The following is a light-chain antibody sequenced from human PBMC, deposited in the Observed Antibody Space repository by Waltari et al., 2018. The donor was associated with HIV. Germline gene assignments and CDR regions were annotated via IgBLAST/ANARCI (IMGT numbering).Light chain of an antibody. CDR2: GAS. CDR3: QQSGSSIT. V-gene: IGKV3-20*01. J-gene: IGKJ5*01. CDR1: QSVGSIY. Sequence: ESVFTPSPGTLSLSPGERAILSCRASQSVGSIYLNWYQQKPGQAPRVRIYGASSRAPGIPDRFSGSGSGTDFSLTISRLEPEDFAVYYCQQSGSSITFGQGTRLEIK.